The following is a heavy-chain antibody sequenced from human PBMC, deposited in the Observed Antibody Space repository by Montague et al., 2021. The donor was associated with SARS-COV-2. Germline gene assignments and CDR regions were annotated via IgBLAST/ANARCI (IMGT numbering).Heavy chain of an antibody. D-gene: IGHD1-26*01. J-gene: IGHJ4*02. CDR1: DGSISSGGYY. CDR2: IYYSGST. V-gene: IGHV4-31*03. CDR3: ARDTRIVGATTRLDY. Sequence: TLSLTCTVSDGSISSGGYYWSWIRQHPGKGLEWIGYIYYSGSTYYNPSLKSRVTISVDTSKNQFSLKLSSVTAADTAVYYCARDTRIVGATTRLDYWGQGTLVTVSS.